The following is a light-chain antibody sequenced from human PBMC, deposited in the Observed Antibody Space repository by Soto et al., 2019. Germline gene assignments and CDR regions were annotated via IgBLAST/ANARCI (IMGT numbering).Light chain of an antibody. Sequence: QSVLTQPASVSGSHGQSITISCTGTSSDVGGYDYVSWYQLHPGKAPKLMVFEVSNRPSGVSYRFSGSKSSNTAPLTISGLLAEDEADYFCSSYSISTAYLFGTGTKVTVL. CDR1: SSDVGGYDY. J-gene: IGLJ1*01. CDR3: SSYSISTAYL. CDR2: EVS. V-gene: IGLV2-14*01.